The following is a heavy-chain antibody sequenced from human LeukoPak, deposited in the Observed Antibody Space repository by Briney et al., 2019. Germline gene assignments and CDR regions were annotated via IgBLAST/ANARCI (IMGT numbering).Heavy chain of an antibody. Sequence: GGSLRLSCAASGFSISSYYMHWVRQAPGKGLEWVSRFASDDNRVYADSVKGRFTISRDNAKNTLYLQMNSLRADDTAVYYCAKLNSGRNTDYWGLGTLVTVSS. V-gene: IGHV3-74*01. J-gene: IGHJ4*02. CDR1: GFSISSYY. D-gene: IGHD5-12*01. CDR2: FASDDNR. CDR3: AKLNSGRNTDY.